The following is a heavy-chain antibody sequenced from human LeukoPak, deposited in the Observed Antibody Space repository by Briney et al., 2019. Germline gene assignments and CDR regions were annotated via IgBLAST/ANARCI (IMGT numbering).Heavy chain of an antibody. CDR3: ARGMSGSYYSVFDY. J-gene: IGHJ4*02. CDR1: GGSISSYY. CDR2: IYYSGST. Sequence: SSETLSLTCTVSGGSISSYYWSWIRQPPGKGLEWIGYIYYSGSTNYNPSLKSRVTISVDTSKNQFSLKLSSVTAADTAVYYCARGMSGSYYSVFDYWGQGTLVTVSS. V-gene: IGHV4-59*01. D-gene: IGHD1-26*01.